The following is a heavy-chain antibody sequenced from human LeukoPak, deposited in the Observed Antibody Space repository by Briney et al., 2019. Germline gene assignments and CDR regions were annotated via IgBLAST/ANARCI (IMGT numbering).Heavy chain of an antibody. CDR2: ISSSSSTI. CDR3: ARDRLHGYYDSYTFDY. D-gene: IGHD3-22*01. Sequence: PGGSLRLSCAASGFTFSSYSMNWVRQAPGKGLEWVSYISSSSSTIYYADSVKGRFTISRDNAKNSLYLQMNSLRDEDTAVYYCARDRLHGYYDSYTFDYWGQGTLVTVSS. J-gene: IGHJ4*02. V-gene: IGHV3-48*02. CDR1: GFTFSSYS.